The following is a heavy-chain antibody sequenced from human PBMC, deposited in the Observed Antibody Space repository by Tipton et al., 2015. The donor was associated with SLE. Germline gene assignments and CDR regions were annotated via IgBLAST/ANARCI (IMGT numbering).Heavy chain of an antibody. V-gene: IGHV4-59*02. CDR2: VCNSVST. D-gene: IGHD4-23*01. Sequence: TLSLTCTVSGASVSSFCWNWIRQSPGKGLEWIACVCNSVSTNYDPSLKSRGTISVDTSKNHFSLRLNSVTAVDTAVYYCARTFYGGGDAFDVWGQGTKVSVSS. CDR1: GASVSSFC. CDR3: ARTFYGGGDAFDV. J-gene: IGHJ3*01.